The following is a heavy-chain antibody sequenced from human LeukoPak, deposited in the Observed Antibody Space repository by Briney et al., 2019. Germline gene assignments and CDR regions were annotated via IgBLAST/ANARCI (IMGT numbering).Heavy chain of an antibody. J-gene: IGHJ1*01. CDR2: IIPILGIA. V-gene: IGHV1-69*04. CDR1: GGTFSSYA. CDR3: ARGHYYDSSGYSRYFQH. Sequence: GASVKVSCKASGGTFSSYAISWVRQAPRQGLEWMGRIIPILGIANYAQKFQGRVTITADKSTSTAYMELSSLRSEDTAVYYCARGHYYDSSGYSRYFQHWGQGTLVTVSS. D-gene: IGHD3-22*01.